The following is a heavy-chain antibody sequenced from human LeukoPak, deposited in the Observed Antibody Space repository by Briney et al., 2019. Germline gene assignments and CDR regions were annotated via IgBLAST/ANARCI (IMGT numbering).Heavy chain of an antibody. D-gene: IGHD2-15*01. CDR3: TRWRWVVVPLDY. V-gene: IGHV3-49*03. J-gene: IGHJ4*02. CDR1: GFTFGDYA. CDR2: IRSKAYGGTT. Sequence: GGSLRLSCTASGFTFGDYAMSWFRQAPGKGLEWVGFIRSKAYGGTTEYAASVKGRFTIPRDDSKSIAYLQMNSLKTEDTAVYYCTRWRWVVVPLDYWGQGTLVTVSS.